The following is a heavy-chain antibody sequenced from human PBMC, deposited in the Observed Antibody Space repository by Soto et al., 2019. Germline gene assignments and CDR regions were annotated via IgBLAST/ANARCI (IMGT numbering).Heavy chain of an antibody. V-gene: IGHV3-33*01. CDR3: ARDRAGKRSGRQNWFDP. CDR2: IWYDGSNK. D-gene: IGHD6-19*01. Sequence: ESGGGVVQPGRSLRLSCAASGFTFSSYGVHGVRQAPGKGLEWVAVIWYDGSNKYYADSVKGRFTISRDNSKNTLYLQMNSLRAEDTAVYSFARDRAGKRSGRQNWFDPWGQGTLVTVSS. CDR1: GFTFSSYG. J-gene: IGHJ5*02.